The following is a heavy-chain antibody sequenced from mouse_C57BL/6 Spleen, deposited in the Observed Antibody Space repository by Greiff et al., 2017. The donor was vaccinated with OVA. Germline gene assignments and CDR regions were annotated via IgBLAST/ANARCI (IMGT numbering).Heavy chain of an antibody. J-gene: IGHJ4*01. CDR2: INPNNGGT. Sequence: EVQLQQSGPELVKPGASVKISCKASGYTFTDYYMNWVKQSPGKSLEWIGDINPNNGGTSYNQKFKGKATLTVDKSSSTAYMELRSLTSEDSAVYYCARSGSYAMDYWGQGTSVTVSS. CDR3: ARSGSYAMDY. CDR1: GYTFTDYY. V-gene: IGHV1-26*01. D-gene: IGHD3-1*01.